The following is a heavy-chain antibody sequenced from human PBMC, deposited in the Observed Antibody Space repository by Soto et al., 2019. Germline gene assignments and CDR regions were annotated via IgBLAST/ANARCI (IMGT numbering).Heavy chain of an antibody. Sequence: EVQLVESGGGLVQPGGSLKLSCAASGFTFSGSAMHWVRQASGKGLEWVGRIRSKANSYETAYAASVKGTFTISRYDSKNTAYLKMNSLKTEDTAVYYCTRGSYYDFWSGYPPSYMDVWGKGTPVTVSS. V-gene: IGHV3-73*01. CDR1: GFTFSGSA. CDR2: IRSKANSYET. J-gene: IGHJ6*03. D-gene: IGHD3-3*01. CDR3: TRGSYYDFWSGYPPSYMDV.